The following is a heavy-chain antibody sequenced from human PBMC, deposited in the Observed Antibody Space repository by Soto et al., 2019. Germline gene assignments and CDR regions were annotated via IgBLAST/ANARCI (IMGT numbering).Heavy chain of an antibody. D-gene: IGHD2-15*01. CDR1: GYTFTSYG. CDR3: AREAKSDCSGGSCYRDFDY. CDR2: ISAYNGNT. V-gene: IGHV1-18*01. Sequence: ASGKVSCKASGYTFTSYGISWVRQAPGQGLEWMGWISAYNGNTNYAQKLQGRVTMTTDTSTSTAYMELSSLRSEDTAVYYCAREAKSDCSGGSCYRDFDYWGQGTLVTVSS. J-gene: IGHJ4*02.